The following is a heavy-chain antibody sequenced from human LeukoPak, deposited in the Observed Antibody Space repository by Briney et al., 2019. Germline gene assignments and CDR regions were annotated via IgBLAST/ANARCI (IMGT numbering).Heavy chain of an antibody. V-gene: IGHV3-21*01. CDR1: GFTYSSYS. CDR3: ARGGRIVVVPAAIPHYYYYMDV. D-gene: IGHD2-2*01. CDR2: ISSSSSYI. Sequence: GGSLRLSCAPSGFTYSSYSMNWARQAPGKGLEWVSSISSSSSYIYYADSVKGRFTIPRDNAKNSLYLQMNSLRAEDTAVYYCARGGRIVVVPAAIPHYYYYMDVWGKGTTVTVSS. J-gene: IGHJ6*03.